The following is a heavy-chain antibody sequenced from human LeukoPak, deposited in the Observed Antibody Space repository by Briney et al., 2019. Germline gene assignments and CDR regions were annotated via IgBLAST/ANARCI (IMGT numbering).Heavy chain of an antibody. J-gene: IGHJ4*02. D-gene: IGHD4-17*01. CDR3: ARGGDYGDLRYFDY. CDR2: IYYRGST. CDR1: GGSINNYY. V-gene: IGHV4-59*01. Sequence: SETLSLTCTVAGGSINNYYWSWIRQPPGKGLEWIGYIYYRGSTNYNPSLKSRVTFSVDTSKNQFSLKLSSVTAADTAVCYCARGGDYGDLRYFDYWGQGTLVTVSS.